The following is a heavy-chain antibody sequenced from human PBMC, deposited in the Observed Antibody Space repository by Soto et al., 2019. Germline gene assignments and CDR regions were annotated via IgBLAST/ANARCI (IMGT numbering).Heavy chain of an antibody. D-gene: IGHD5-12*01. V-gene: IGHV3-30-3*01. J-gene: IGHJ4*02. Sequence: QVQLVESGGGVVQPGRSLRLSCAASGFIFSGYAMHWVRQAPGKGLEWVAVISYDGNTKYYADSVKGRFTVSRDNSKNTMYVQMNNLSAEDTAISDCAKETSAYEIDYWGQVAMVTVSS. CDR1: GFIFSGYA. CDR3: AKETSAYEIDY. CDR2: ISYDGNTK.